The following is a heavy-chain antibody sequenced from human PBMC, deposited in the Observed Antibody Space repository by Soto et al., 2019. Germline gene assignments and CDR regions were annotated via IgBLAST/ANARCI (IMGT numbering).Heavy chain of an antibody. D-gene: IGHD6-6*01. CDR2: ISSSSSTI. V-gene: IGHV3-48*01. CDR1: GFTFSSYS. J-gene: IGHJ6*03. CDR3: ARVGIAARRRSSYYYYYMDV. Sequence: GGSLRLSCAASGFTFSSYSMNWVRQAPGKGLEWVSYISSSSSTIYYADSVKGRFTISRDNAKNSLYLQMNSLRAEDTAVYYCARVGIAARRRSSYYYYYMDVWGKGTTVTVSS.